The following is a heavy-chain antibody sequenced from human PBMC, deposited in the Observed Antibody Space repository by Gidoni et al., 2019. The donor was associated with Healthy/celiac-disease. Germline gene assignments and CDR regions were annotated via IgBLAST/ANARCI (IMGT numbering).Heavy chain of an antibody. CDR3: AKDLIVAAAGTGAFDI. V-gene: IGHV3-30*18. Sequence: QVQLVESGGGVVQPGRSLRLSCAASGFTFSSYGMPWVRQAPGKGLEWVAVISYDGSNKYYADSLKGRFTISRDNSKNTLYLQMNSLRAEDTAVYYCAKDLIVAAAGTGAFDIWGQGTMVTVSS. CDR1: GFTFSSYG. J-gene: IGHJ3*02. D-gene: IGHD6-13*01. CDR2: ISYDGSNK.